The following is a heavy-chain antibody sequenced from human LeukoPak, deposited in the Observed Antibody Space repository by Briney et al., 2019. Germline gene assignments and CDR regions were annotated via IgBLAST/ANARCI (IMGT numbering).Heavy chain of an antibody. CDR2: ISGSGGST. V-gene: IGHV3-23*01. CDR1: GFTFSSYA. CDR3: ARGRDDYNEGGAFDI. J-gene: IGHJ3*02. D-gene: IGHD5-24*01. Sequence: GGSLRLSCAASGFTFSSYAMSWVRQAPGKGLEWVSAISGSGGSTYYADSVKGRFTISRDNSKNTLYLQMNSLRAEDTAVYYCARGRDDYNEGGAFDIWGQGTMVTVSS.